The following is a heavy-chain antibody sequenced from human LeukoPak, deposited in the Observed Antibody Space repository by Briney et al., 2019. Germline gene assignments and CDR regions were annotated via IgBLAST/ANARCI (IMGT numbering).Heavy chain of an antibody. CDR1: GFTFRDYW. J-gene: IGHJ4*02. CDR2: INGDETSR. V-gene: IGHV3-74*01. D-gene: IGHD4-17*01. CDR3: AKSPGTVTVTYYFDY. Sequence: GGSLRLSCTASGFTFRDYWMHWIRQTPREGLVWVSRINGDETSRAYADSVEGRFTISRDNAKNTLYLQMNSLRAEDTAVYYCAKSPGTVTVTYYFDYWGQGTLVTVSS.